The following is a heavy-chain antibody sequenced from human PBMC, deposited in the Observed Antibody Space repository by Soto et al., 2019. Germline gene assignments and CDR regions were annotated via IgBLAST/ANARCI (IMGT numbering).Heavy chain of an antibody. CDR1: GVTFSSYA. Sequence: SVKVSGKASGVTFSSYAISWVRQAPGQGLEWMGGIIPIFGTANYAQKFQGRVTITADESTSTAYMELSSLRSEDTAVYYCARERPNEDYGGNSDYYYYGMDVWGQGTTVTVSS. J-gene: IGHJ6*02. D-gene: IGHD4-17*01. CDR3: ARERPNEDYGGNSDYYYYGMDV. CDR2: IIPIFGTA. V-gene: IGHV1-69*13.